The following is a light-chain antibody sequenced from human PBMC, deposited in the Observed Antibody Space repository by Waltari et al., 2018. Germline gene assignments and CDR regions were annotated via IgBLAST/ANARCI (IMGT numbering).Light chain of an antibody. Sequence: QSALTQPASVSGSPGQSIAISCTGTNSDVGGSKFVSWYQQPPGKAPKLMIYDVTKRPPGVSARFPGSKYDNTASLTISGLQAGDEADYYCSSYTSSGTVVFGGGTKLTVL. CDR3: SSYTSSGTVV. V-gene: IGLV2-14*01. CDR2: DVT. CDR1: NSDVGGSKF. J-gene: IGLJ2*01.